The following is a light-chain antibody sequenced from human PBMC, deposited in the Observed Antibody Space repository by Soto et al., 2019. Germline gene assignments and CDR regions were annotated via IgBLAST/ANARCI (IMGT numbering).Light chain of an antibody. CDR1: SSDVGAYNY. CDR3: SSFGGSKV. Sequence: QSVLTQPPSASGSPGQSVTVSCTGSSSDVGAYNYVSWYQQHPGKAPKLIIFEVNKRPSGVPDRFSGSKSGNTASLTVSGLQAEDEADYYCSSFGGSKVFGGGTQLTVL. CDR2: EVN. V-gene: IGLV2-8*01. J-gene: IGLJ2*01.